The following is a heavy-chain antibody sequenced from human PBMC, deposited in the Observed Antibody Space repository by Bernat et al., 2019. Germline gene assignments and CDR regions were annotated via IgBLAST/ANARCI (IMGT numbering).Heavy chain of an antibody. CDR1: GYTFTSYG. CDR2: ISGYNGNT. CDR3: ARDQYCSSGSCYGPLNYYIDV. J-gene: IGHJ6*03. V-gene: IGHV1-18*01. D-gene: IGHD2-15*01. Sequence: QVQLVQSGAEVKKPGASVKVSCKASGYTFTSYGLSWVRQAPGQGLEWMGWISGYNGNTNYGQKFQGRVTMTTDTSTSTAYMELRSLRSDDTAVYYCARDQYCSSGSCYGPLNYYIDVWGKGTKVTVSS.